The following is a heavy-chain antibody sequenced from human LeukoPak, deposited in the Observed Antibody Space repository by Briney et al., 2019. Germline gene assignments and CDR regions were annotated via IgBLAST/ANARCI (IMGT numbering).Heavy chain of an antibody. CDR2: ISTSSSYI. Sequence: GGSLRLSCAASGITFSSYSMNWVRQAPGKGLEWVSSISTSSSYIYYADSVKGRFTISGDNAKNSLYLQMNSLRAEDTAVYYCARRYGDYVGSFEYWGQGTLVTVSS. CDR1: GITFSSYS. CDR3: ARRYGDYVGSFEY. J-gene: IGHJ4*02. D-gene: IGHD4-17*01. V-gene: IGHV3-21*01.